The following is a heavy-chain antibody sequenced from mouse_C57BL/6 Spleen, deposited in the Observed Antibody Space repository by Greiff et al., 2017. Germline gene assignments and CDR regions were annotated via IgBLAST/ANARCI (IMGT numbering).Heavy chain of an antibody. Sequence: EVQLQQSGPELVKPGASVKISCKASGYTFTDYYMNWVKQSPGKSLEWIGEINPNNGGTSYNQKFKGKATLTVDKSSSTAYMELRSLTSEDSAVXYCARLAGTEYFDVWGTGTTVTVSS. D-gene: IGHD4-1*01. CDR1: GYTFTDYY. CDR2: INPNNGGT. V-gene: IGHV1-26*01. J-gene: IGHJ1*03. CDR3: ARLAGTEYFDV.